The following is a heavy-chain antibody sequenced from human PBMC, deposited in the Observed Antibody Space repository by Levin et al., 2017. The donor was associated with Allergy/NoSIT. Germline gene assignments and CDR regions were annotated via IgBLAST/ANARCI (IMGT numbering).Heavy chain of an antibody. CDR2: ISGRAGSS. CDR3: VSLVRGTYDPPIDS. CDR1: GFTFDNYA. Sequence: GESLKISCAASGFTFDNYAMSWVRQAPGKGLEWVSGISGRAGSSYYADSVKGRFSISRDNSKNTLFLEMNSLRPEDTAVYYCVSLVRGTYDPPIDSWGQGTLVTVSS. J-gene: IGHJ4*02. V-gene: IGHV3-23*01. D-gene: IGHD1-1*01.